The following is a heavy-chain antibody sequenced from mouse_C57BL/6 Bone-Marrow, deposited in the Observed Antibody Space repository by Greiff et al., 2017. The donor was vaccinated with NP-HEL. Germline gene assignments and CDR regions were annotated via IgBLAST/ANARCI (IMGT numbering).Heavy chain of an antibody. CDR2: IDPSDSYT. V-gene: IGHV1-69*01. CDR1: GYTFTSYW. CDR3: ARDYGSSLYAMDY. D-gene: IGHD1-1*01. J-gene: IGHJ4*01. Sequence: QVQLQQPGAELVMPGASVKLSCKASGYTFTSYWMHWVKQRPGQGLEWIGEIDPSDSYTNYNQKFKGKSTLTVDKSSSTAYMQLSSLTSEDSAGYYCARDYGSSLYAMDYWGQGTSVTVSS.